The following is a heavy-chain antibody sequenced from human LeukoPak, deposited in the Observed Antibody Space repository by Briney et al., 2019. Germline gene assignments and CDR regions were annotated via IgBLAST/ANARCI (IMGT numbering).Heavy chain of an antibody. CDR1: GFTFGSYA. D-gene: IGHD3-16*01. CDR3: LPFYIWGSYDY. CDR2: ISGSGDST. V-gene: IGHV3-23*01. Sequence: PGGSLRLSCAASGFTFGSYAMSWVRQAPGKGLEWVAAISGSGDSTYYADSVKGRFTISRDSSKNTLYLQMNSLRAEDTAVYYCLPFYIWGSYDYWGQGTLVTVSP. J-gene: IGHJ4*02.